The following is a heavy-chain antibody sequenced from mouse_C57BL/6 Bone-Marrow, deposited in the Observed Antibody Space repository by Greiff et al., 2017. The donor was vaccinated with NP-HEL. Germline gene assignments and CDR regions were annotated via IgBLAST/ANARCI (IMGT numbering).Heavy chain of an antibody. CDR3: TDCNAWFAY. J-gene: IGHJ3*01. CDR2: IDPENGDT. D-gene: IGHD2-1*01. Sequence: VQLQQSGAELVRPGASVKLSCTASGFNIKDDYMHWVKQRPEQGLEWIGWIDPENGDTEYASKFKGKATITADTSSNTAYLQLSSLTSEDTAGYYWTDCNAWFAYWGQGTLVTVSA. CDR1: GFNIKDDY. V-gene: IGHV14-4*01.